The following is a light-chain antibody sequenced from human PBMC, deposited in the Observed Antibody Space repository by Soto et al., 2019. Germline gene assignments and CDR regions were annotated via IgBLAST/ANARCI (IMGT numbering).Light chain of an antibody. CDR3: SSYTSSSTPYV. Sequence: QSVLTQPASVSGSPGQSITISCTGTSSDVGGYNYVSWYQQHPGKAPKLMIYEVSNRPSGVSNRFSGSKSGNTASLTSSGLQAEDEAAYYCSSYTSSSTPYVFGTGTKLTVL. CDR2: EVS. V-gene: IGLV2-14*01. CDR1: SSDVGGYNY. J-gene: IGLJ1*01.